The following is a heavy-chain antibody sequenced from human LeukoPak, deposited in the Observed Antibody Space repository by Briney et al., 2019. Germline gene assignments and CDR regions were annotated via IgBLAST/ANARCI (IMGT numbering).Heavy chain of an antibody. V-gene: IGHV6-1*01. Sequence: SQTLSLTCTISGDSFSSNSAAWDWLRQSPWRGLEWLGSTYYRSKWYNEYAVSMRGRMSINADIHKNQISLQLNSVTPEDTAVYYCASGARAFENWVQGTRVTVSS. J-gene: IGHJ3*02. CDR2: TYYRSKWYN. CDR1: GDSFSSNSAA. D-gene: IGHD4/OR15-4a*01. CDR3: ASGARAFEN.